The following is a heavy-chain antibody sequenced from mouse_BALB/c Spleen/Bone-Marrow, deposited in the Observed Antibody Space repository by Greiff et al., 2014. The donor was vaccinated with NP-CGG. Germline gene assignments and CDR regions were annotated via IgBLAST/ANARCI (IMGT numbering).Heavy chain of an antibody. V-gene: IGHV5-6-5*01. CDR2: ISSGGST. D-gene: IGHD2-4*01. CDR3: ARDDYDDQYYFDY. CDR1: GFTFSSYA. J-gene: IGHJ2*01. Sequence: EVQLVESGGGLVKPGGSLKLSCAASGFTFSSYAMSWVRQTPEKRLEWVASISSGGSTYYPDSVKGRFTISGDNARNILYLQMSSLRSEDTAMYYGARDDYDDQYYFDYWGQGTTLTVSS.